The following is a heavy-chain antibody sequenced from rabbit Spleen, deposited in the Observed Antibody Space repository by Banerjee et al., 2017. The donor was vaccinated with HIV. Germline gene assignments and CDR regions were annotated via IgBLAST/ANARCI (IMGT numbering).Heavy chain of an antibody. D-gene: IGHD1-1*01. Sequence: QSLEESGGDLVKPGASLTLTCTASGFSFSSNYYMCWVRQAPGKGLEWIACIYGGSSGSTYYASWAKGRFTISKTSSTTVTLQMTSLTAADTATYFCARDPNYASGHYIYSFWGPGTLVTVS. CDR1: GFSFSSNYY. CDR2: IYGGSSGST. V-gene: IGHV1S40*01. CDR3: ARDPNYASGHYIYSF. J-gene: IGHJ4*02.